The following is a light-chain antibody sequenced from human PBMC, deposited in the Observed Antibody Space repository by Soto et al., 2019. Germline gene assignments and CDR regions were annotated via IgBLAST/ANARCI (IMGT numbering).Light chain of an antibody. J-gene: IGKJ4*01. CDR1: QGIASY. CDR2: AAS. V-gene: IGKV1-9*01. Sequence: DIPLTQSPSFLSASVGDTVTITCRASQGIASYLAWYQQKPGKAPKLLIYAASTLQSGVPSRFSGSGSGTEFTLTISSLQPEDFATYYCQQVNSYPLTFGGGTKVDIK. CDR3: QQVNSYPLT.